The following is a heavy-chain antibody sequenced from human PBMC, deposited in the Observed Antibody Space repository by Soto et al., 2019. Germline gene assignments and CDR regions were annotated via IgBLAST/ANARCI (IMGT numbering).Heavy chain of an antibody. CDR1: GFTFSSYA. CDR3: ASPLDTAMVMSCYFDY. CDR2: ISYDGSNK. Sequence: GGSLRLSCAASGFTFSSYAMHWVRQAPGKGLEWVAVISYDGSNKYYADSVKGRFTISRDNSKNTLYLQMNSLRAEDTAVYYCASPLDTAMVMSCYFDYWGQGTLVTVS. J-gene: IGHJ4*02. V-gene: IGHV3-30-3*01. D-gene: IGHD5-18*01.